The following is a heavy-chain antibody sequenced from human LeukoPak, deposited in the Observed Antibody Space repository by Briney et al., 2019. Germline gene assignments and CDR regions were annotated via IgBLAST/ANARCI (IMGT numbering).Heavy chain of an antibody. V-gene: IGHV3-23*01. Sequence: RGSLRLSCAASGFTFSSFGMNWVRQAPGKGLEWVSSLTGNGGNTYYADSVKGRFTISRDNSNNTLYLQMNSLRAEDTAIYYCAKGLSSGRMFYFGYWGQGTLVTVSS. D-gene: IGHD6-19*01. CDR1: GFTFSSFG. J-gene: IGHJ4*02. CDR3: AKGLSSGRMFYFGY. CDR2: LTGNGGNT.